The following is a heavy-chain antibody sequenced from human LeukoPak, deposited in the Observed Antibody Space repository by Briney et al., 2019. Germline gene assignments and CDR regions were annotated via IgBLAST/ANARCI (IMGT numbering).Heavy chain of an antibody. CDR3: ARQTGSGLFILP. D-gene: IGHD3/OR15-3a*01. J-gene: IGHJ4*02. CDR2: IYYSGNT. CDR1: SYSINSNSY. Sequence: SETLSLTCSVSSYSINSNSYWGWIRQPPGKGLEWIGSIYYSGNTYYNASLKSQVSISIDTSKNQFSLRLTSVTAADTAVYYCARQTGSGLFILPGGQGTLVTVSS. V-gene: IGHV4-39*01.